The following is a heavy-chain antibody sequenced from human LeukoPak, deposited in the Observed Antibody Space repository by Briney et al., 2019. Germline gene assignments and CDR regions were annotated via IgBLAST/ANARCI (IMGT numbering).Heavy chain of an antibody. Sequence: SETLSLTCTVSGGSISSGGYYWSWLRQPPGKGLEWIGEINHSGSTNYNPSLKSRVTISVDTSKNQFSLKLSSVTAADTAVYYCALEGIAAAGTHWFDPWGQGTLVTVSS. D-gene: IGHD6-13*01. CDR3: ALEGIAAAGTHWFDP. CDR2: INHSGST. J-gene: IGHJ5*02. CDR1: GGSISSGGYY. V-gene: IGHV4-39*07.